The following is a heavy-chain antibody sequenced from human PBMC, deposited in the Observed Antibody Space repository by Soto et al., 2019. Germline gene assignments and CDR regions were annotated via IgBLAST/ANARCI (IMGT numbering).Heavy chain of an antibody. CDR1: GGSISTSNW. D-gene: IGHD1-1*01. Sequence: QVQLQESGPGLVKPSATLSLTCAVSGGSISTSNWWSWVRQPPGKGLEWIGEVYHSGSTNYNPSFKSRVAMSVDKSKKQFSLKLNSVTAADTALYYCARTSTSGTRVDYWGPGSLVTVS. V-gene: IGHV4-4*02. CDR2: VYHSGST. CDR3: ARTSTSGTRVDY. J-gene: IGHJ4*02.